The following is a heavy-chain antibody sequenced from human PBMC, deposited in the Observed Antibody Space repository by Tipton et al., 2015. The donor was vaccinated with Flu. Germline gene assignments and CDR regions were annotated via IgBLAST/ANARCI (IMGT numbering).Heavy chain of an antibody. CDR2: ISHGGGT. D-gene: IGHD5-18*01. V-gene: IGHV4-38-2*02. CDR1: GYSITSGYY. J-gene: IGHJ4*01. Sequence: TLSLTCSVSGYSITSGYYWGWFRQPPGKGLEWIGSISHGGGTYTNPSLKGRVVLSVDASMSKNEFSLTMTSVTASDTAVYYCARGPRGDTAIVSLGYWGPGILVTVSS. CDR3: ARGPRGDTAIVSLGY.